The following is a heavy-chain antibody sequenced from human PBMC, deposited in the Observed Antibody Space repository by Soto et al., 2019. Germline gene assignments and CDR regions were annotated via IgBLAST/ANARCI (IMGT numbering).Heavy chain of an antibody. D-gene: IGHD6-13*01. V-gene: IGHV4-39*01. CDR1: GGSISSSSYY. Sequence: QLQLQESGPGLVKPSETLSLTCTVSGGSISSSSYYWGWIRQPPGKGLEWIGSIYYSGSTYYNPSLKSRVTISEDTSKTQFSLKLGSVTAADTAVYYCARHHGGSSWHAPSWFDPWGQGTLVTVSS. CDR3: ARHHGGSSWHAPSWFDP. J-gene: IGHJ5*02. CDR2: IYYSGST.